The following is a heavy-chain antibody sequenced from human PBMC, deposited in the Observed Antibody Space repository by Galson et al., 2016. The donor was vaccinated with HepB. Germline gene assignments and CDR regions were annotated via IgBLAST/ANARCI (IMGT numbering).Heavy chain of an antibody. J-gene: IGHJ4*02. Sequence: SLRLSCAASGFTVTTYFITWVRQTPEKGLEWVSVIYTGGSAYYADSVKGRFTISRDISKNTVYLQMNSLRVEDTAVYYRTRARYNWGQGTLVTVSS. D-gene: IGHD5-12*01. CDR3: TRARYN. CDR2: IYTGGSA. CDR1: GFTVTTYF. V-gene: IGHV3-53*01.